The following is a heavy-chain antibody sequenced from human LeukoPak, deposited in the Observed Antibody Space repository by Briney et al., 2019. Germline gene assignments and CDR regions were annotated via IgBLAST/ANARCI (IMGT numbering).Heavy chain of an antibody. Sequence: GRSLRLSCAASGFTFSTYAMSWVRPAPGKGLGWVSGNSASGETTYYADSVKGRFTISRDNSRNTLHLQMNSLRVEDTAVYYCARAPVGWLRPLDYWGQGTLVTVST. CDR2: NSASGETT. D-gene: IGHD5-12*01. J-gene: IGHJ4*02. V-gene: IGHV3-23*01. CDR1: GFTFSTYA. CDR3: ARAPVGWLRPLDY.